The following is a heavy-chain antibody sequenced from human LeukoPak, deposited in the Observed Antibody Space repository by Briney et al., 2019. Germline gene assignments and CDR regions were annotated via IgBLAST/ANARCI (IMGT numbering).Heavy chain of an antibody. CDR1: GFTFSSYS. J-gene: IGHJ4*02. V-gene: IGHV3-48*04. D-gene: IGHD1-1*01. CDR2: ISSSSSTI. CDR3: ARGSPRPYNWNDEGPDY. Sequence: GGSLRLSCAASGFTFSSYSMNWVRQAPGKGLEWVSYISSSSSTIYYADSVKGRFTISRDNAKNSLYLQMNNLRAEDTAVYYCARGSPRPYNWNDEGPDYWGQGTLVTVSS.